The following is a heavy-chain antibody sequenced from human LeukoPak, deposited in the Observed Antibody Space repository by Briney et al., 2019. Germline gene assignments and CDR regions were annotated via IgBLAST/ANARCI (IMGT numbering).Heavy chain of an antibody. J-gene: IGHJ5*02. CDR1: GGTFSSYA. D-gene: IGHD3-10*01. CDR3: ARVLGSGRNWFDP. V-gene: IGHV1-69*01. Sequence: ASVKVSCKASGGTFSSYAISWVQQAPGQGLEWMGGIIPIFGTANYAQKFQGRVTITADESTSTAYMELSSLRSDDTAVYYCARVLGSGRNWFDPWGQGTLVTVSS. CDR2: IIPIFGTA.